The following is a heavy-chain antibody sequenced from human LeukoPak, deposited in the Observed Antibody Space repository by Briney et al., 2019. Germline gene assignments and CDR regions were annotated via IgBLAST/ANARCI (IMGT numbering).Heavy chain of an antibody. J-gene: IGHJ3*02. D-gene: IGHD3-22*01. Sequence: SQTLSLTCTVSGGSISSGGSYWSWIRQHPGKGLEWIGYIYYSGSTYYNLSLKSRVTISVDTSKNHFSLKLSSVTAADTAVYYCARGEAYYYDTSGSYGAFDIWGQGTMVTVSS. CDR1: GGSISSGGSY. V-gene: IGHV4-31*03. CDR2: IYYSGST. CDR3: ARGEAYYYDTSGSYGAFDI.